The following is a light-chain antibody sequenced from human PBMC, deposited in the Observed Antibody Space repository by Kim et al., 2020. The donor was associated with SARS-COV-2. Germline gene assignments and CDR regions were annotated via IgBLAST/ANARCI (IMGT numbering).Light chain of an antibody. CDR1: NIGGKH. Sequence: SVDLGQTAKISCGGNNIGGKHVHWYQQRPGQAPVTVIYRNNNLPSGIPERFSGSNSGNAATLSISRVQVGDEAVYFCQVWDSNTVIFGGGTKLTVL. CDR2: RNN. V-gene: IGLV3-9*01. CDR3: QVWDSNTVI. J-gene: IGLJ2*01.